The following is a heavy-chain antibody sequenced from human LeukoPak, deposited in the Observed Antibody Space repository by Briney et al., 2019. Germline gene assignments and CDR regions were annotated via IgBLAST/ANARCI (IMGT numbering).Heavy chain of an antibody. CDR2: ISASSDST. CDR3: APICSGVTCFQTRFDS. Sequence: PGGSLRLSCVGSGFIFSSYSMNWVRQAPEKGLEWVSFISASSDSTYYADSVKGRFTISRDNAKNSLYLQIDVARVEDAAVYYCAPICSGVTCFQTRFDSWGQGILVTVSP. V-gene: IGHV3-21*01. CDR1: GFIFSSYS. D-gene: IGHD2-15*01. J-gene: IGHJ4*02.